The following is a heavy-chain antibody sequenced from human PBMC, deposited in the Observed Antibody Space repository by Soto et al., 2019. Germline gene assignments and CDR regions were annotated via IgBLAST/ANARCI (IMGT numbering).Heavy chain of an antibody. D-gene: IGHD5-18*01. Sequence: SETLSLTCTVSGGSISGYYWSWIRQPPGKGLEWIGDIYYSGSTNYNPSLKSRVTISVDTSKNQFSLKLSSVTAADTAVYYCARDAQLWKGLDYWGQGTLVTVSS. CDR3: ARDAQLWKGLDY. J-gene: IGHJ4*02. V-gene: IGHV4-59*01. CDR2: IYYSGST. CDR1: GGSISGYY.